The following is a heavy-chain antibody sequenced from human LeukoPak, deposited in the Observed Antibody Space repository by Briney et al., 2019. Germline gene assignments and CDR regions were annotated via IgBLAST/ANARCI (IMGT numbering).Heavy chain of an antibody. CDR2: INHSGST. Sequence: PSETLSLTCAVYGGSFSGYYWSWIRQPPGKGLEWIGEINHSGSTNYNPSLKSRVTISVDTSKNQFSLKLSSVTAADTAVYYCARAVLRYFDWLPTYFDYWGQETLVTVSS. CDR1: GGSFSGYY. D-gene: IGHD3-9*01. V-gene: IGHV4-34*01. CDR3: ARAVLRYFDWLPTYFDY. J-gene: IGHJ4*02.